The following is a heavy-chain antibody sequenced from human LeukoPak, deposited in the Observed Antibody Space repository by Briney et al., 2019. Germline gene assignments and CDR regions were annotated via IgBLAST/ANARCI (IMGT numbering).Heavy chain of an antibody. CDR3: AGSPIGYGMDV. CDR2: IYHSGST. V-gene: IGHV4-4*02. Sequence: XSLTXXXSGXSXXNENWXGWVRRPPGKGLEWIGEIYHSGSTNYIPSLKSRVTISVDKSKNQFSLKLTSVTAADTAVYYCAGSPIGYGMDVWGQGTTVTVSS. CDR1: GXSXXNENW. J-gene: IGHJ6*02.